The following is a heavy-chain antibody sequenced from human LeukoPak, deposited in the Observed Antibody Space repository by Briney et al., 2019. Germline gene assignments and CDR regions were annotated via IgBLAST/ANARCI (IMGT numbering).Heavy chain of an antibody. CDR1: GFTFSGYW. CDR2: INSDESTT. D-gene: IGHD6-13*01. CDR3: VRGCGAALDY. Sequence: GGSLRLSCEVSGFTFSGYWVQWVRQAPGKRLVWVSRINSDESTTNYADSVKGRFTISRDNAMNTLHLQMDSLRAEDTAVYYCVRGCGAALDYWGQGTLVTVSS. V-gene: IGHV3-74*01. J-gene: IGHJ4*02.